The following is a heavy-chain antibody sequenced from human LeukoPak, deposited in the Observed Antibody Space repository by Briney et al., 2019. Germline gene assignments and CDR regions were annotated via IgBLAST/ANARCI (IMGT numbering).Heavy chain of an antibody. J-gene: IGHJ6*02. Sequence: GALVKVSCKTSGVSFSTSAVQWVRQARGQRLEWIGRIVVGSNNTTYAQNFQERVTIAGDMSTSTAYMELSSLRAEDTAVYYCVAWSHGHGYHGMDVWGQGTTVTVS. D-gene: IGHD2-15*01. CDR2: IVVGSNNT. CDR1: GVSFSTSA. CDR3: VAWSHGHGYHGMDV. V-gene: IGHV1-58*01.